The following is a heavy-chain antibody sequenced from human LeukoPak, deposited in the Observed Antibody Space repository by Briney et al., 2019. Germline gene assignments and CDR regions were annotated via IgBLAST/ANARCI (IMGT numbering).Heavy chain of an antibody. D-gene: IGHD6-19*01. J-gene: IGHJ5*02. V-gene: IGHV1-69*05. CDR3: ARVSPRLGISSGWSVNWSDP. CDR2: IIPIFGTA. Sequence: VASVKVSCKASGGTFSSYAISWVRQAPGQGLEWMGGIIPIFGTANYAQKFQGRVTITTDESTSTAYMELSSLRSEDTAVYYCARVSPRLGISSGWSVNWSDPWGQGTLVTVSS. CDR1: GGTFSSYA.